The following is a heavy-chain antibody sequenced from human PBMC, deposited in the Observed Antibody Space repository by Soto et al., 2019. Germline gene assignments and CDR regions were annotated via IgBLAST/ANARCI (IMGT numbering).Heavy chain of an antibody. CDR2: IYWDNDK. D-gene: IGHD5-12*01. CDR1: GGSVSSGSYY. J-gene: IGHJ4*02. CDR3: AHRSRGYAYYFDQ. Sequence: TLSLTCTVSGGSVSSGSYYWSWIRQPPGKALEWLALIYWDNDKYYSPSLKSRLTITEDTSKNQVVLTMTNMDPVDTATYYCAHRSRGYAYYFDQWGQGTLVTVSS. V-gene: IGHV2-5*08.